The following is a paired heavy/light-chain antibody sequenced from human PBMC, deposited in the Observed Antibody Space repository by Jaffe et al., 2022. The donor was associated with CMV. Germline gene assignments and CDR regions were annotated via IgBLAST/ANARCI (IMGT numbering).Heavy chain of an antibody. CDR2: IWYDGSNK. D-gene: IGHD1-7*01. CDR3: ARQKYTGTIYYYYYMDV. CDR1: GFTFSSYG. Sequence: QVQLVESGGGVVQPGRSLRLSCAASGFTFSSYGMHWVRQAPGKGLEWVAVIWYDGSNKYYADSVKGRFTISRDNSKNTLYLQMNSLRAEDTAVYYCARQKYTGTIYYYYYMDVWGKGTTVTVSS. J-gene: IGHJ6*03. V-gene: IGHV3-33*08.
Light chain of an antibody. CDR3: QQYDNLPPGVT. CDR1: QDISNY. Sequence: DIQMTQSPSSLSASVGDRVTITCQASQDISNYLNWYQQKPGKAPKLLIYDASNLETGVPSRFSGSGSGTDFTFTISSLQPEDIATYYCQQYDNLPPGVTFGPGTKVDIK. V-gene: IGKV1-33*01. J-gene: IGKJ3*01. CDR2: DAS.